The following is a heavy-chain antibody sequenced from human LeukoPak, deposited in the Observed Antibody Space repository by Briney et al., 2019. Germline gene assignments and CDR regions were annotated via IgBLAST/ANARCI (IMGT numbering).Heavy chain of an antibody. CDR1: GSSISSGYY. D-gene: IGHD2-2*01. V-gene: IGHV4-38-2*01. CDR3: ARLLDSMDGYCSSTSCYFGAFDI. J-gene: IGHJ3*02. CDR2: IYHSGST. Sequence: SEPLSLPFAVSGSSISSGYYWGWIRQPSGKGLECIGSIYHSGSTYYSPSVKSRVTISVDTSKNQFSLKLSSVTAADTAVYYCARLLDSMDGYCSSTSCYFGAFDIWGQGTMVTVSS.